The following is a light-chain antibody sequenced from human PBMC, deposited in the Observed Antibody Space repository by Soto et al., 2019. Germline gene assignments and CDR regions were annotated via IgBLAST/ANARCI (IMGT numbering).Light chain of an antibody. J-gene: IGKJ1*01. CDR3: QQYNNWAWT. V-gene: IGKV3-15*01. CDR1: QSVSSN. Sequence: EIVMTQSPATLSVSPGERGTLSCRASQSVSSNLAWYQQKPGQAPRLLIYGASTRATGIPARFSGSRSGTEFTPNISSLQSEDFAVCYCQQYNNWAWTFRQGTKVEIK. CDR2: GAS.